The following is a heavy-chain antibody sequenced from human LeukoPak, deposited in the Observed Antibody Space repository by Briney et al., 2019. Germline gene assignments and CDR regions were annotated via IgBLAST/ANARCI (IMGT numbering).Heavy chain of an antibody. CDR3: ARGYCSSTSCYLLDY. J-gene: IGHJ4*02. CDR1: GGSISSYY. Sequence: SETLSLTCTVSGGSISSYYWSWIRQPAGKGLEWIGRIYTSGSTNYNPSLKSRVTISVDTSKNQFSVKLSSVPAADRAVYYCARGYCSSTSCYLLDYWGQGTLVTVSS. D-gene: IGHD2-2*01. V-gene: IGHV4-4*07. CDR2: IYTSGST.